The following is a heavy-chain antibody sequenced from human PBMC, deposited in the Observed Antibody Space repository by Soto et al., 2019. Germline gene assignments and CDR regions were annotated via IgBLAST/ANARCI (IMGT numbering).Heavy chain of an antibody. Sequence: PGGSLRLSCAASGFTFSSYGMHWVRQAPGKGLEWVAVIWYDGSNKYYADSVKGRFTISRDNSKNTLYLQMNSLRAEDTAVYYCARVSFEYSSSSSAMDVWGQGXTVTVSS. J-gene: IGHJ6*02. D-gene: IGHD6-6*01. CDR3: ARVSFEYSSSSSAMDV. CDR2: IWYDGSNK. CDR1: GFTFSSYG. V-gene: IGHV3-33*01.